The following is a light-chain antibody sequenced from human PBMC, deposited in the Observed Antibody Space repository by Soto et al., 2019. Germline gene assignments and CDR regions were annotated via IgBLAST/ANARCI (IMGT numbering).Light chain of an antibody. Sequence: QSALTQPRSVSGSPGQSVTISCTGTNSDVGGYNSVSWYQQLPGKAPKLMISAVSQRPSGVPDRFSGSKSGNTASLTISGLQAEDEADYYCCSYAGSYKGVFGGGTKLTVL. V-gene: IGLV2-11*01. CDR1: NSDVGGYNS. CDR2: AVS. J-gene: IGLJ2*01. CDR3: CSYAGSYKGV.